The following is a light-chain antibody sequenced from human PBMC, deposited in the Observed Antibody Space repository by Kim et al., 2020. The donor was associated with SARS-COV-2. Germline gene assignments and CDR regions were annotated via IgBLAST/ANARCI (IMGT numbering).Light chain of an antibody. J-gene: IGLJ2*01. CDR3: SSYAGRQNLV. CDR1: SSDIGGYNF. Sequence: GPSLTISRTGTSSDIGGYNFVGWYQQHPGKAPKVMIYEVNKRPSGVPDRFSGSKSGNTASLTVSGLQAEDEADYYCSSYAGRQNLVFGGGTQLTVL. CDR2: EVN. V-gene: IGLV2-8*01.